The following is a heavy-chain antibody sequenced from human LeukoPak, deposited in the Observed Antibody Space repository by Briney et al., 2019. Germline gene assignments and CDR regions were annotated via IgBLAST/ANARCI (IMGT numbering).Heavy chain of an antibody. D-gene: IGHD6-13*01. CDR3: ARVGYSSPFDY. CDR1: GFTFSSYA. CDR2: ISGNGDST. J-gene: IGHJ4*02. Sequence: GGSLRLSCAASGFTFSSYAIHWVRQAPGKGLEYVSSISGNGDSTFYANSVKGRFTISRDNSKNTLYLQMGSLRAGDMAVYYCARVGYSSPFDYWGQGTLVTVSS. V-gene: IGHV3-64*01.